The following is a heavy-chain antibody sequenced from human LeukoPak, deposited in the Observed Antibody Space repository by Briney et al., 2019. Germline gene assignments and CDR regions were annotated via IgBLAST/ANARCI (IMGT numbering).Heavy chain of an antibody. J-gene: IGHJ5*02. V-gene: IGHV4-4*07. CDR3: AIPQSGLGWFDP. CDR2: IYSTGIT. CDR1: GGSINTYY. Sequence: PSETLSLTCTVSGGSINTYYWSWIRQPAGKGLEWIGRIYSTGITTYNPSLKGRVTMSVDTSKNQFSLKLITVTAADTAAYYCAIPQSGLGWFDPWGQGILVSVSS.